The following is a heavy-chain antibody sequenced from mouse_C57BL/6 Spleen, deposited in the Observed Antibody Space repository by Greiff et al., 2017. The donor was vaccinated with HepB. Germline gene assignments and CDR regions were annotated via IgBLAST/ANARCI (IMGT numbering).Heavy chain of an antibody. CDR2: IRLKSDNYAT. CDR1: GFTFSNYW. D-gene: IGHD3-3*01. V-gene: IGHV6-3*01. J-gene: IGHJ1*03. Sequence: EVKLMESGGGLVQPGGSMKLSCVASGFTFSNYWMNWVRQSPEKGLEWVAQIRLKSDNYATHYAESVKGRFTISRDDSKSSVYLQMNNLRAEDTGIYYCTGDWGLHWYFDVWGTGTTVTVSS. CDR3: TGDWGLHWYFDV.